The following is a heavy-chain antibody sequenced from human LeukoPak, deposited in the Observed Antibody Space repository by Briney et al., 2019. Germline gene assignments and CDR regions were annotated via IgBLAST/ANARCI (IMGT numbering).Heavy chain of an antibody. J-gene: IGHJ4*02. Sequence: GRSLRLSCAASGFTLSDSGMYWVRQSPGKGLEWVALIWYDGSNKYYADSVKGRFTISRDNSKNTLYLQMNSLRAEDTAVYYCAKGRSVQPACYLDFSGQGTLVTVSA. CDR1: GFTLSDSG. CDR3: AKGRSVQPACYLDF. V-gene: IGHV3-33*06. CDR2: IWYDGSNK. D-gene: IGHD3-16*02.